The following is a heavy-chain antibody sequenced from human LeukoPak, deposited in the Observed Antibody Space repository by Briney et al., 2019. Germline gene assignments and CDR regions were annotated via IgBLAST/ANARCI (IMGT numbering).Heavy chain of an antibody. J-gene: IGHJ4*02. CDR3: ARAPVGAIDY. Sequence: GASVKVSCKASGYTFTSDYMHWVRHAPVQGLEWMGIINPSGGSTSYAQKFQGRVTMTRDTSTSTVYMELSSLRSEDTAVYYCARAPVGAIDYWGQGTLVTVSS. D-gene: IGHD1-26*01. CDR2: INPSGGST. CDR1: GYTFTSDY. V-gene: IGHV1-46*01.